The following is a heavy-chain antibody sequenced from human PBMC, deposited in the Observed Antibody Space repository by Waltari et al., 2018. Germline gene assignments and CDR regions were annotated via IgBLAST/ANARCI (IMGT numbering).Heavy chain of an antibody. CDR2: ISSSGSTI. D-gene: IGHD6-13*01. CDR3: ARDPYSSSSFDY. V-gene: IGHV3-48*03. CDR1: GFPFSSYE. J-gene: IGHJ4*02. Sequence: EVQLVESGGGLVQPGGSLRLSCAASGFPFSSYEMNWVRQAPGKGLEWVSYISSSGSTIYYADSVKGRFTISRDNAKNSLYLQMNSLRAEDTAVYYCARDPYSSSSFDYWGQGTLVTVSS.